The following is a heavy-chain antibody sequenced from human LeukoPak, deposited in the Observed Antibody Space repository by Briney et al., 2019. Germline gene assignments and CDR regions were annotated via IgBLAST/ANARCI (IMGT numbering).Heavy chain of an antibody. Sequence: ASVKVSCKASGYTFTSYGISWVRQAPGQGLEWMGWISAYNGNTNYAQKFQGRVTITADESTSTAYMELSSLRSEDTAVYYCARGVEMATNTRFDYWGQGTLVTVSS. CDR2: ISAYNGNT. CDR1: GYTFTSYG. V-gene: IGHV1-18*01. CDR3: ARGVEMATNTRFDY. D-gene: IGHD5-24*01. J-gene: IGHJ4*02.